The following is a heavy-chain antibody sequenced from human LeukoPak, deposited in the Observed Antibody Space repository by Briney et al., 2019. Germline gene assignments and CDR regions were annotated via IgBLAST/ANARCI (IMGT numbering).Heavy chain of an antibody. CDR2: ISSSSSYI. CDR3: ARGLGYCSSTSCYPEGWFDP. Sequence: GGSLRLSCAASGFTFSSYSMNWVRQAPGKGLEWVSSISSSSSYIYYADSVKGRFTISRDNAKNSLYLLMNSLRAEDTAVYYCARGLGYCSSTSCYPEGWFDPWGQGTLVTVSS. D-gene: IGHD2-2*01. J-gene: IGHJ5*02. V-gene: IGHV3-21*01. CDR1: GFTFSSYS.